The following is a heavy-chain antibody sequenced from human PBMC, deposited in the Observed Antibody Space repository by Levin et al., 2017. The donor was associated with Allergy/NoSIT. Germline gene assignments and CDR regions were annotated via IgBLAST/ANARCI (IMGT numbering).Heavy chain of an antibody. CDR2: INSDGSST. CDR1: GFTFSSYW. J-gene: IGHJ4*02. V-gene: IGHV3-74*01. D-gene: IGHD2-15*01. CDR3: ASGVVVAATDARDY. Sequence: GESLKISCAASGFTFSSYWMHWVRQAPGKGLVWVSRINSDGSSTSYADSVKGRFTISRDNAKNTLYLQMNSLRAEDTAVYYCASGVVVAATDARDYWGQGTLVAVSS.